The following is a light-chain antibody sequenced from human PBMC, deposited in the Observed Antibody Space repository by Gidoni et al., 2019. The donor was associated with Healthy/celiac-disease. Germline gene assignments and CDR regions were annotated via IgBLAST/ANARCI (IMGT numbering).Light chain of an antibody. Sequence: SALTQPASASGSPGQSITISCTGTSSDVGGYNYVSWYQQHPGKAPKLMIYDVSNRPSGVSNRFSGSKSGNTASLTISGLQAEDEADYYCSSYTSSSTLGVFGGGTKLTVL. CDR2: DVS. CDR3: SSYTSSSTLGV. CDR1: SSDVGGYNY. J-gene: IGLJ3*02. V-gene: IGLV2-14*01.